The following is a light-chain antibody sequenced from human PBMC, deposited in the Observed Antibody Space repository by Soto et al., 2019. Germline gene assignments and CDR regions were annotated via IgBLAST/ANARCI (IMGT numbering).Light chain of an antibody. CDR1: SSDVGGYDH. J-gene: IGLJ3*02. CDR2: DVS. Sequence: QSALTQPASVSGSPGQSITISCTGTSSDVGGYDHVSWYQQHPGKAPKLIIYDVSIRPSGVSNRFSGSKSGNTASLAVSVLQAEDEADYYCSSYTSKDTLVFGGGTKLTVL. V-gene: IGLV2-14*03. CDR3: SSYTSKDTLV.